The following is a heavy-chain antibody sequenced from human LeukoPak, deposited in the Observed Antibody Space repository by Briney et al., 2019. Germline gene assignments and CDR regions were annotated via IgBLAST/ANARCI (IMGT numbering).Heavy chain of an antibody. V-gene: IGHV4-59*11. J-gene: IGHJ4*02. CDR1: GGSISSHY. D-gene: IGHD4-17*01. CDR3: ARVYGDYVDY. Sequence: SETLSLTCTVPGGSISSHYWSWIRQPPGKGLEWIGYIYYSGSTNYNPSLKSRVTISVDTSKNQFSLKLSSVTAADTAVYYCARVYGDYVDYWGQGTLVTVSS. CDR2: IYYSGST.